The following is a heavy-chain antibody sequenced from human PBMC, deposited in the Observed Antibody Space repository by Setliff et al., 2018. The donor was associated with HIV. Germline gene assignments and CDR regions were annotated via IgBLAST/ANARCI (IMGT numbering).Heavy chain of an antibody. V-gene: IGHV4-34*01. CDR3: ARESPSSSWFYFDF. D-gene: IGHD6-13*01. J-gene: IGHJ4*02. CDR1: GGSFSGYN. Sequence: SETLSLTCAVYGGSFSGYNWNWIRQPPGKGLEWIGEINHRGSTNYNPSLKSRVTISVDTSKNQFSLKLSSVTAADTAVYYCARESPSSSWFYFDFWGQGTLVTVSS. CDR2: INHRGST.